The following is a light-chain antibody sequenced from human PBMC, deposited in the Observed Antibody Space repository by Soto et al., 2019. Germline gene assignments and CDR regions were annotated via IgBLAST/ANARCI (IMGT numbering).Light chain of an antibody. CDR1: HSVSSY. V-gene: IGKV3-15*01. CDR2: GAS. J-gene: IGKJ4*02. Sequence: EIVITQSPATLPVSSGERANLSCRASHSVSSYLAWYQQKPGQAPRLLIYGASTRATDIPARFSGSGSGTEFTLTISSLQSEDFALYYCQQYNNWPLTFGGGTKVDIK. CDR3: QQYNNWPLT.